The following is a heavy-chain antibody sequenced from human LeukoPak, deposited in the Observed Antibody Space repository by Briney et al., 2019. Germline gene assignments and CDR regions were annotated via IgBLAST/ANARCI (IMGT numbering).Heavy chain of an antibody. D-gene: IGHD1-26*01. CDR3: ARDVEGAHFDY. V-gene: IGHV4-34*01. CDR1: GGSFSGYY. Sequence: HSETLSLTCAVYGGSFSGYYWSWIRQPPGKGLEWIGEINHSGSTNYNPSLKSRVTISVDTSKNQFSLKLSSVTAADTAVYYCARDVEGAHFDYLGQGPLDRVSS. CDR2: INHSGST. J-gene: IGHJ4*02.